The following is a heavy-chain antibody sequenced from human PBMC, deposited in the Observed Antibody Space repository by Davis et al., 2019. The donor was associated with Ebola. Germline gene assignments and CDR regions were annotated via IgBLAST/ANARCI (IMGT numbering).Heavy chain of an antibody. V-gene: IGHV4-34*12. CDR3: ARSSSLRLPDY. CDR1: GGSFSGYY. CDR2: IIHSGSA. Sequence: SETLSLTCAVYGGSFSGYYWSWIRQPPGKGLEWIGEIIHSGSANYNPSLKSRVTISVDTSTNQFSLKLTSVTAADTAVYYCARSSSLRLPDYWGQGTRVTVSS. J-gene: IGHJ4*02. D-gene: IGHD6-6*01.